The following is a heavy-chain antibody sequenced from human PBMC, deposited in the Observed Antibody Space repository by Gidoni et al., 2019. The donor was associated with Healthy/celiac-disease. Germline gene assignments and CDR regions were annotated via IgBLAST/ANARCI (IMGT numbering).Heavy chain of an antibody. D-gene: IGHD7-27*01. J-gene: IGHJ6*03. Sequence: QVQLVQSGAEVKKPGSSVKVSCKASGGTFSSYAISWVRQAPGQGLEWMGGIIPIFGTANYAQKFQGRVTITADESTSTAYMELSSLRSEDTAVYYCARRKNKDTNGAYYYYMDVWGKGTTVTVSS. CDR3: ARRKNKDTNGAYYYYMDV. CDR1: GGTFSSYA. CDR2: IIPIFGTA. V-gene: IGHV1-69*01.